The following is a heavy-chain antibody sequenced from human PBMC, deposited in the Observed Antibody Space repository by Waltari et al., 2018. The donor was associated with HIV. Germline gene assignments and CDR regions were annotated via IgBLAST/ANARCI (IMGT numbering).Heavy chain of an antibody. CDR2: MDPGSGNT. V-gene: IGHV1-8*01. CDR3: ATQVTVYGGLDV. J-gene: IGHJ6*02. Sequence: HLEQSGAEVKRPGASVKVSCKASGDSFISNDITWVRQAPGQGLELMGWMDPGSGNTDHSQKFQGRVSMTRDTSISTAYMGMYSLTSDDTAVYYCATQVTVYGGLDVWGPGTTVTVSS. D-gene: IGHD2-21*02. CDR1: GDSFISND.